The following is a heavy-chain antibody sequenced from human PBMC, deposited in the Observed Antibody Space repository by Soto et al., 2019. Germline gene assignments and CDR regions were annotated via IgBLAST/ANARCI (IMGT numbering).Heavy chain of an antibody. Sequence: QITLKESGPTLVRPTQTLTLTCTFSGFSLTTSGVGVGWIRQPPGKALEWLAVIYWDDDKRDSSSLKSRLPITKDTSNNQVVLTMTNMDPVDTATYCCAHHPDHGLRSYSFDYWGQGTLVTVSS. J-gene: IGHJ4*02. CDR2: IYWDDDK. D-gene: IGHD3-10*01. CDR3: AHHPDHGLRSYSFDY. V-gene: IGHV2-5*02. CDR1: GFSLTTSGVG.